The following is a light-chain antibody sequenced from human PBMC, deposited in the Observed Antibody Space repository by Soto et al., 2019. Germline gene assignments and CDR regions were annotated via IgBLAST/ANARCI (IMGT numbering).Light chain of an antibody. V-gene: IGKV4-1*01. CDR3: QQFYTNIWT. CDR1: QSILYSSNNRNY. CDR2: WAS. J-gene: IGKJ1*01. Sequence: DIVMTQFPDSLAASLGERATINCKSSQSILYSSNNRNYLAWYQQKPGQPPKLLIYWASTRESRVPDRFSGSGSGTDFTLTISSLQAEDVAVYYCQQFYTNIWTFGQGTKVEIK.